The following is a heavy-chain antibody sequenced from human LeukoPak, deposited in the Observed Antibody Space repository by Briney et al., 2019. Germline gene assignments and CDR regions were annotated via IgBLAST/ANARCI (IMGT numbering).Heavy chain of an antibody. CDR2: INPNSGGT. CDR3: ARKAGYCSGGSCPNWFDP. Sequence: ASVKVSCKASGYTFTGYYMHWVRQAPGQGLEWMGWINPNSGGTNYAQKFQGRVTMTRDTSISTAYMELSRLRSDDTAVYYCARKAGYCSGGSCPNWFDPWGQGTLVTVSS. V-gene: IGHV1-2*02. J-gene: IGHJ5*02. D-gene: IGHD2-15*01. CDR1: GYTFTGYY.